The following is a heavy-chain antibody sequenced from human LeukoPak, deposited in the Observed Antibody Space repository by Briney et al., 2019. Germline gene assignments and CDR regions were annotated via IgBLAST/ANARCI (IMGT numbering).Heavy chain of an antibody. D-gene: IGHD5-12*01. J-gene: IGHJ4*02. CDR1: GGSFSGYY. CDR3: ARGRKWLRSFDY. Sequence: PSETPSLTCAVYGGSFSGYYWSWIRQPPGKGLEWIGEINHSGSTNYNPSLKSRVTISVDTSKNQFSLKLSSVTAADTAVYYCARGRKWLRSFDYWGQGTLVTVSS. CDR2: INHSGST. V-gene: IGHV4-34*01.